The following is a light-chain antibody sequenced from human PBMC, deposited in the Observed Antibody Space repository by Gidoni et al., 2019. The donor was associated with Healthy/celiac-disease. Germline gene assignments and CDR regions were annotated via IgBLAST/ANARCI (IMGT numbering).Light chain of an antibody. CDR3: QQYYSYPLT. V-gene: IGKV1-8*01. CDR2: AAS. CDR1: QGISSY. J-gene: IGKJ4*01. Sequence: AIRMTQSPSSFSASTGDRVTITCRASQGISSYLAWYQQKPGKAPKLLIYAASTLQSGVPSRFGGSGSGTDFTLTISCLQSEVFATYYCQQYYSYPLTFGGGTKVEIK.